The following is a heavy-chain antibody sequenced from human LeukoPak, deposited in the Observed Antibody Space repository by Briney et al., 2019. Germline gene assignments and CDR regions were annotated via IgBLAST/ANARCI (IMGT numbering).Heavy chain of an antibody. CDR1: GFTFSSYE. D-gene: IGHD2-2*01. CDR2: IGLGGSNI. V-gene: IGHV3-48*03. J-gene: IGHJ4*02. CDR3: ARDAGSSVRGIFDY. Sequence: GGSLRLSCAVSGFTFSSYEMTWARQAPGKGLEWVSYIGLGGSNIYYADSVRGRFTISRDNAKNSLYLQMNSLGAEDTAVYYCARDAGSSVRGIFDYWGQGTLVTVSS.